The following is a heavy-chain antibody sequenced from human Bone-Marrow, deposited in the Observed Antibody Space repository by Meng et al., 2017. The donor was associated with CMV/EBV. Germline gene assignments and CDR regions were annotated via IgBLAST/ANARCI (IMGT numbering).Heavy chain of an antibody. CDR1: GFTFSSYS. Sequence: GESLKISCAASGFTFSSYSMNWVRQAPGKGLEWVSSISSSSSYIYYADSVKGRFTISRDNAKNSLYLQMNSLRAEDTAVYYCARDGYCSSTSCLYYYYYYYGMDVWGQGTTVTVSS. D-gene: IGHD2-2*01. V-gene: IGHV3-21*01. J-gene: IGHJ6*02. CDR3: ARDGYCSSTSCLYYYYYYYGMDV. CDR2: ISSSSSYI.